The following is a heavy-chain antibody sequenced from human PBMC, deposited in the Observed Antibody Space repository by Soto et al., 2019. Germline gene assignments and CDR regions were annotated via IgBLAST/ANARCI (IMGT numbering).Heavy chain of an antibody. J-gene: IGHJ5*01. CDR2: MNPTRGNT. D-gene: IGHD2-2*02. CDR3: ARSDGHTFNWLDS. Sequence: LHLVQLGVGVRRPGAPGRAPSRAPDSPFTNNNWNGCRKAPGQGLEGMGWMNPTRGNTGYAQKFQGRLTMTWDTAIGIAHMELSSLRNEDTAVYYCARSDGHTFNWLDSWGQGTLVTVSA. V-gene: IGHV1-8*01. CDR1: DSPFTNNN.